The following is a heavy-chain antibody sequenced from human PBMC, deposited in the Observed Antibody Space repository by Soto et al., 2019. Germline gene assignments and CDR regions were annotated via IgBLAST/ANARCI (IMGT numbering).Heavy chain of an antibody. CDR1: GFTFSSYA. J-gene: IGHJ4*02. CDR3: ARAPRNTAIDY. CDR2: ISYDGSNK. D-gene: IGHD5-18*01. V-gene: IGHV3-30-3*01. Sequence: GGSLRLSCAASGFTFSSYAMHWVRQAPGKGLEWVAVISYDGSNKYYADSVKGRFTISRDNSKNTLYLQMNSLRAEDTAVYYCARAPRNTAIDYWGQGTLVTVSS.